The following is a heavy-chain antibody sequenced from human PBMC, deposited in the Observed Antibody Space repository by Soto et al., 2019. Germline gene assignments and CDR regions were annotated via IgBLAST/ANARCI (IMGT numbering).Heavy chain of an antibody. Sequence: QVQLGQSGAEVKKPGASVKVSCKTSGYTFTNFGLSWVRQAPGQGLEWMGWISAYNGNTNYEQNFQGRVTMTTDTSTSTAYMELRSLSSDATAVYYCARGGTPIEYWGQGTLVTVSS. CDR1: GYTFTNFG. CDR3: ARGGTPIEY. CDR2: ISAYNGNT. J-gene: IGHJ4*02. D-gene: IGHD3-16*01. V-gene: IGHV1-18*01.